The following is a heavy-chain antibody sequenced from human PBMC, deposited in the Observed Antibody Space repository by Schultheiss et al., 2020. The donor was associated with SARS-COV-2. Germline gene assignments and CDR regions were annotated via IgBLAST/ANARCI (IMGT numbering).Heavy chain of an antibody. Sequence: ASVKVSCKASGYTFTSYAMHWVRQAPGQRLEWMGWINAGNGNTKYSQKFQGRVTITRDTSASTAYMELSSLRSEDTAVYYCARAPPSSGWTFDYWGQGTQVTVSS. J-gene: IGHJ4*02. D-gene: IGHD6-19*01. V-gene: IGHV1-3*01. CDR1: GYTFTSYA. CDR2: INAGNGNT. CDR3: ARAPPSSGWTFDY.